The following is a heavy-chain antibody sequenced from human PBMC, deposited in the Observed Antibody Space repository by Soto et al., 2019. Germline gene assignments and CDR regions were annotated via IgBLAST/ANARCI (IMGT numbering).Heavy chain of an antibody. V-gene: IGHV4-39*01. J-gene: IGHJ4*02. Sequence: PSETLSLTCTVSGGSISSSSYYWGWIRQPPGKGLEWIGSIYYSGSTYYNPSLKSRVTISVDTSKNQFSLKLSSVTAADTAVYYCARRGAVAATTSDYWGQGTLVTVSS. CDR3: ARRGAVAATTSDY. CDR1: GGSISSSSYY. CDR2: IYYSGST. D-gene: IGHD2-15*01.